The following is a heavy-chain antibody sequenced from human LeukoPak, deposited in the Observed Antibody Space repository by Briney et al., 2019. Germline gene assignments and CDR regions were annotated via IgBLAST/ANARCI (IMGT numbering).Heavy chain of an antibody. Sequence: GESLKISCKGSGYSFTSYWIGWVRQMPGKGLEWMGIIYPGDSDTRYSPSFQGQVTISADKSISTAYLQWSSLKASDTAMYYCARHVVYCSNTSCYAGKYYFDYWGQGTLVTVSS. CDR2: IYPGDSDT. CDR1: GYSFTSYW. D-gene: IGHD2-2*01. CDR3: ARHVVYCSNTSCYAGKYYFDY. J-gene: IGHJ4*02. V-gene: IGHV5-51*01.